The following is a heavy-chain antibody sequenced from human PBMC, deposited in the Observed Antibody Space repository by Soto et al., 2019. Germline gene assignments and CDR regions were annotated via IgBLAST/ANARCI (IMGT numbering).Heavy chain of an antibody. D-gene: IGHD5-12*01. Sequence: QVQLVQSGAEVKKPGASVKVSCTASGYTFSSSHINWVRQATGQGLEWMAWMNPNGANTGYAQKLQGRLTLTRNTSISTAYMEVSSLRSEDTAVYYCARADLKSGYDSYPFDYWGQGTLVTVSS. CDR3: ARADLKSGYDSYPFDY. CDR2: MNPNGANT. V-gene: IGHV1-8*01. CDR1: GYTFSSSH. J-gene: IGHJ4*02.